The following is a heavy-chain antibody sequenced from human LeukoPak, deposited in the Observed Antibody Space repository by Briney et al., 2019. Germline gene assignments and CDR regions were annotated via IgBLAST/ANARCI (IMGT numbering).Heavy chain of an antibody. D-gene: IGHD1-26*01. Sequence: GGSLRPPCPPPGFPFSSFPLTRVPQAPGKGRGWVSAISGRGGSTYYADSLKGRFTISRDNSKNKLYLQMNSLRAEDTAVYYCAKDPPRSYGIGYWGQGTLVTVSS. V-gene: IGHV3-23*01. CDR2: ISGRGGST. CDR1: GFPFSSFP. CDR3: AKDPPRSYGIGY. J-gene: IGHJ4*02.